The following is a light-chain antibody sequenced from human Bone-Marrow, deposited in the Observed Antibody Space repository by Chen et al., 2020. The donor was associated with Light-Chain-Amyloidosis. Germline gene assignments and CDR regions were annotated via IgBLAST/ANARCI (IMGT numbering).Light chain of an antibody. Sequence: DIVLTQTPRSLPVTPGETASISCRSSQSLQHRNGYTYLGWYLQKPGQSPQLLIYLVSNRASGVPDRFSGSGSGTDFTLKISRVEPEDVGVYYCMQTVQSTWTFGQGTKVEIK. V-gene: IGKV2-28*01. CDR1: QSLQHRNGYTY. CDR3: MQTVQSTWT. CDR2: LVS. J-gene: IGKJ1*01.